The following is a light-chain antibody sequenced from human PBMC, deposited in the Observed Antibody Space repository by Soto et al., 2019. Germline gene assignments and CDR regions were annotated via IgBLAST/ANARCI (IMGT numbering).Light chain of an antibody. CDR3: ETWDSSLSAGV. CDR1: NSNIGNNY. J-gene: IGLJ3*02. CDR2: DNN. V-gene: IGLV1-51*01. Sequence: QSVLTQPPSVSAAPGQTVTISCFGSNSNIGNNYVSWYQQLPGTAPKLLIYDNNVRPSGIPDRFSVSKSGTSATLGITGLQTGDEADYFCETWDSSLSAGVFGGGTKLTVL.